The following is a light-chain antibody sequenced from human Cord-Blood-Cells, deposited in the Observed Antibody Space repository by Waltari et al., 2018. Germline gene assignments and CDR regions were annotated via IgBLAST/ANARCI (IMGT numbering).Light chain of an antibody. Sequence: QSALTQPGSVSGSPGQSITISCTGTSSDVGGYNYVSWYQQHPGKAPKLMIYDVSNRPSGVSNRFSGSKSGNTASPTISGLQAEDEADYYCSSYTSSSTLVFGGGTKLTVL. CDR3: SSYTSSSTLV. V-gene: IGLV2-14*01. CDR2: DVS. J-gene: IGLJ3*02. CDR1: SSDVGGYNY.